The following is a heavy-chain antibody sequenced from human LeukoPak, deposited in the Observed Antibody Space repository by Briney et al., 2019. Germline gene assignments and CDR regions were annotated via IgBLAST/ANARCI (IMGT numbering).Heavy chain of an antibody. CDR1: GFTLSSYA. J-gene: IGHJ6*02. CDR3: ARDPYSSSWDFVYYYYGMDV. D-gene: IGHD6-13*01. CDR2: ISYDGSNK. V-gene: IGHV3-30-3*01. Sequence: GGSLRLSCAASGFTLSSYAMHWVRQAPGKGLEWVAVISYDGSNKYYADSVKGRFTISRDNSKNTLYLQMNSLRAEDTAVYYCARDPYSSSWDFVYYYYGMDVWGQGTTVTVSS.